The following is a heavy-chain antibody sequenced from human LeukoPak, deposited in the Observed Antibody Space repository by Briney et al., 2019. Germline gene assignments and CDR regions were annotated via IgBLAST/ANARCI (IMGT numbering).Heavy chain of an antibody. CDR3: ARGGEWELLDYFDY. J-gene: IGHJ4*02. V-gene: IGHV3-74*01. D-gene: IGHD1-26*01. CDR1: GFTFSSYW. CDR2: INSDGSST. Sequence: GGSLRLSCAASGFTFSSYWMHWVRQAPGKGLVWVSRINSDGSSTSYADSVKGRFTISRDNAKNTLYLQMNSLRAEDTAVYYCARGGEWELLDYFDYWGQGTLVTVSS.